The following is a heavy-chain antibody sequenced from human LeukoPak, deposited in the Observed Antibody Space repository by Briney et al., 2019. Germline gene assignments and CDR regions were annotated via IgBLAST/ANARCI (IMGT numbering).Heavy chain of an antibody. V-gene: IGHV1-69*13. J-gene: IGHJ6*03. Sequence: ASVKVSCKASGGTFSSYAISWVRQAPGQGLEWMGGIIPIFGTANYAQKFQGRVTITADESTSTAYMELSSLRSEDTAVYYCARSLGYCSSTSCYIYYMDVWGKGTTVTISS. CDR1: GGTFSSYA. D-gene: IGHD2-2*02. CDR2: IIPIFGTA. CDR3: ARSLGYCSSTSCYIYYMDV.